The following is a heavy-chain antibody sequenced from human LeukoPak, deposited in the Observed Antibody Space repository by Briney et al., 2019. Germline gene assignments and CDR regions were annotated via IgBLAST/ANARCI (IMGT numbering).Heavy chain of an antibody. V-gene: IGHV1-69*05. J-gene: IGHJ5*02. CDR2: IIPIFGTA. CDR3: ATVTYSSRQNWFDP. Sequence: ASVKVSCKASGGTFSSYAISWVRQAPGQGREWMGGIIPIFGTANYAQKFQGRVTITTDESTSTAYMELSSLRSEDTAVSYCATVTYSSRQNWFDPWGQGALVTVSS. CDR1: GGTFSSYA. D-gene: IGHD6-13*01.